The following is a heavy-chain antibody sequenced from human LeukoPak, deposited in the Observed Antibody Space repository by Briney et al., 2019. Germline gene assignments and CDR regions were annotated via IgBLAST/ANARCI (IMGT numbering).Heavy chain of an antibody. J-gene: IGHJ4*02. D-gene: IGHD3-3*01. CDR2: IYYSGST. Sequence: PSQTLSLTCSVSGGSISSGDYYWSWIRQPPGKGREGIGYIYYSGSTYYNPSLKSRVTISVDTSKNQFSLELSSVTAADTAVYYCARGFLEWLPIDYWGQGTLVTVSS. CDR1: GGSISSGDYY. CDR3: ARGFLEWLPIDY. V-gene: IGHV4-30-4*08.